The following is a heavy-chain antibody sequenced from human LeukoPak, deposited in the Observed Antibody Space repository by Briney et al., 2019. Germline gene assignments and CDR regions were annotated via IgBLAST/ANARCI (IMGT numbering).Heavy chain of an antibody. CDR3: ARHRIAARLYYYYGMDV. V-gene: IGHV4-34*01. Sequence: GSLRLSCAASGLTFSNYAMSWVRQPPGKGLEWIGEINHSGSTNYNPSLKSRVTISVDTSKNQFSLKLSSVTAADTAVYYCARHRIAARLYYYYGMDVWGQGTTVTVS. CDR2: INHSGST. D-gene: IGHD6-6*01. J-gene: IGHJ6*02. CDR1: GLTFSNYA.